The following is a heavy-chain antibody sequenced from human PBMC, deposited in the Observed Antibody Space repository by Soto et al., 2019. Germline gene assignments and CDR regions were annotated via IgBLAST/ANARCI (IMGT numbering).Heavy chain of an antibody. D-gene: IGHD2-2*02. CDR2: INHSGST. Sequence: QVQLQQWGAGLLKPSETLSLTCAVYGGSFSGYYWSWIRQPPGKGLEWIGEINHSGSTNYNPSLKSRVTISLDTSKNQFSLKLSSVTAADTAVYYCARGKNIVVVPAAITNWFDPWGQGTLVTVSS. CDR1: GGSFSGYY. V-gene: IGHV4-34*01. CDR3: ARGKNIVVVPAAITNWFDP. J-gene: IGHJ5*02.